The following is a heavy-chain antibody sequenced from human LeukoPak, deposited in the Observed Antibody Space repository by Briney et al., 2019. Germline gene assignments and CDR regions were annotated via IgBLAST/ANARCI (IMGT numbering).Heavy chain of an antibody. CDR3: ARRSVAAATPPDF. V-gene: IGHV3-23*01. CDR2: ITSSGGGT. Sequence: GGSLRLSCAASGFTFSSYAMSWVRQAPGKGLEWVSTITSSGGGTYYADSVKGRFTISRDNSKNTVYLQMNGLRAEDTAVYYCARRSVAAATPPDFWGQGTLVTVSS. CDR1: GFTFSSYA. J-gene: IGHJ4*02. D-gene: IGHD6-19*01.